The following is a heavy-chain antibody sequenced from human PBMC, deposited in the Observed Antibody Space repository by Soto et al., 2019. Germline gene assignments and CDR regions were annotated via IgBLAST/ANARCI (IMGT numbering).Heavy chain of an antibody. CDR2: IIPILGTA. J-gene: IGHJ4*02. Sequence: ASVKVSCKASGGTFSSYAISWVRQAPGQGLEWMGGIIPILGTANYAQKFQGRVTITADESTSTAYMELSSLRSEDTAVYYCARDRAGYSGYEKLGYWGQGTLVTVSS. CDR1: GGTFSSYA. D-gene: IGHD5-12*01. V-gene: IGHV1-69*13. CDR3: ARDRAGYSGYEKLGY.